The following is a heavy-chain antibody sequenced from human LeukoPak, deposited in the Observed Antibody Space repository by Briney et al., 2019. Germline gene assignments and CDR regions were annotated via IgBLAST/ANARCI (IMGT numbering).Heavy chain of an antibody. D-gene: IGHD5-24*01. J-gene: IGHJ6*02. V-gene: IGHV3-9*01. CDR3: AKEDGYYGMDV. Sequence: PGGSLRLSCAASGFTFDDYAMHWVRQAPGKGLEWVSGISWNSGSIGYADSVKGRFTITRDNAKNSLYLQMNSLRAEDTALYYCAKEDGYYGMDVWGQGTTVTVSS. CDR1: GFTFDDYA. CDR2: ISWNSGSI.